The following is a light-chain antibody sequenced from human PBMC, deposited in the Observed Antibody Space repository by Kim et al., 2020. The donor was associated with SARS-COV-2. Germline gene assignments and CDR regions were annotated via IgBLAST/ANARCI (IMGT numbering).Light chain of an antibody. CDR3: QQFEDLPLT. CDR2: DAS. J-gene: IGKJ4*01. V-gene: IGKV1-33*01. Sequence: DIKMTQSPSSLSASVGDRVTITCQASQDIRKNLNLYQQKPGEAPKLLIYDASILQTGVPSRFSGGGSGTIFSLTISSLQAEDIATYSCQQFEDLPLTFGGGTKVDIK. CDR1: QDIRKN.